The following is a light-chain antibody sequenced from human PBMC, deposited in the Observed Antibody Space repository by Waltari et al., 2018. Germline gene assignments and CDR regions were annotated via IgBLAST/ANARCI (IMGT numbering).Light chain of an antibody. CDR3: QQYNSYPWT. Sequence: DIQMTQSPSTLSASVGDRVTITCRASQSISSWLAWYQQKPCKPPNLLIYKASIIETGVPCRFSGSGSETDFALTISSLQPNDFGSYYCQQYNSYPWTFGQGTKVEI. CDR1: QSISSW. V-gene: IGKV1-5*03. CDR2: KAS. J-gene: IGKJ1*01.